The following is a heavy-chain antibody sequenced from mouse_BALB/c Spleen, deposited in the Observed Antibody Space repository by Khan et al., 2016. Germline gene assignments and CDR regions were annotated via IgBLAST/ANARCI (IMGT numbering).Heavy chain of an antibody. CDR2: IWSGGST. Sequence: QIQLVQSGPGLVQPSQSLSITCTVSGFSLTSYGVHWVRQSPEKGLEWLGVIWSGGSTDYNAAFISRLSISKDNSKSQVFFKMNSLQANDTAIYYCARRGNYRYAFAYWGQGTLVTVSA. V-gene: IGHV2-2*02. J-gene: IGHJ3*01. D-gene: IGHD2-14*01. CDR1: GFSLTSYG. CDR3: ARRGNYRYAFAY.